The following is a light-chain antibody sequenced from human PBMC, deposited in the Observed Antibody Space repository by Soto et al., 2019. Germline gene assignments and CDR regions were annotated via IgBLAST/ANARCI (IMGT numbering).Light chain of an antibody. CDR1: SSDVGGYNY. V-gene: IGLV2-11*01. J-gene: IGLJ1*01. Sequence: QSVLTQPRSVSGSPGQSVTISCTGTSSDVGGYNYVSWYQQHPGKAPKLMIYDVSKRPSGVPDRFSGSKSGNTASLTISGLQHEDEADYYRCSYAGRYTYVFGTGTKVTV. CDR2: DVS. CDR3: CSYAGRYTYV.